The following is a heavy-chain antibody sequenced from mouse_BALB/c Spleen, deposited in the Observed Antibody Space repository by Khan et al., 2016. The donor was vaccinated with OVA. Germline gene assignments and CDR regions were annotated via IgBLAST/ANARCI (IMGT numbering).Heavy chain of an antibody. CDR1: GYSFTDYT. J-gene: IGHJ3*01. D-gene: IGHD1-2*01. Sequence: VQLKESGPELVKPGASMKISCKASGYSFTDYTMHWVKQSHGKNLEWIGLINPYNGDTNYNQKFKGKATLTVDKSSSTAYMQLLSLTSEDSAVYCCARSGYGGFAYWGQGTLVTVSA. CDR2: INPYNGDT. V-gene: IGHV1-18*01. CDR3: ARSGYGGFAY.